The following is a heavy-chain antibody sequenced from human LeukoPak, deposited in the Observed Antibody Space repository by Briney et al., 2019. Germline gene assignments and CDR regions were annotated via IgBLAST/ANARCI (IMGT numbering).Heavy chain of an antibody. J-gene: IGHJ6*03. Sequence: SETLSLTCAVYGGSFSGYYGSWIRQPPGKGLGWIGEINHSGSTNSNASLKSRVTISVDTPNNQFSLKLSSVTAPDTAVYYCARGNSGFWSGYYYYYMDVWGKGTTV. CDR1: GGSFSGYY. CDR2: INHSGST. CDR3: ARGNSGFWSGYYYYYMDV. D-gene: IGHD3-3*01. V-gene: IGHV4-34*01.